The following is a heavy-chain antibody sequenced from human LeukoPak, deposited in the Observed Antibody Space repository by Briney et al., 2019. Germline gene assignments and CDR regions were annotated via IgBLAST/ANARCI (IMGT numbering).Heavy chain of an antibody. Sequence: PGGSLRLSCAASGFTFSDYGMSWARQAPGKGLEWVSVIYSGGSTYYADSVKGRFTISRDNSKNTLYLQMNSLRAEDTAVYYCARPHDAFDIWGQGTMVTVSS. CDR3: ARPHDAFDI. J-gene: IGHJ3*02. CDR1: GFTFSDYG. CDR2: IYSGGST. V-gene: IGHV3-53*01.